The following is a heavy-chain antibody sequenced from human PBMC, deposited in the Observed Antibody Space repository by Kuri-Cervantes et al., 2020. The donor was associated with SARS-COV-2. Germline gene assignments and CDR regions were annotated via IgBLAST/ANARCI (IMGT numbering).Heavy chain of an antibody. D-gene: IGHD2-2*01. CDR1: GFTFSSYA. CDR2: ISYDGSNK. J-gene: IGHJ4*02. V-gene: IGHV3-30-3*01. CDR3: ARSIVVVPAPFDY. Sequence: GESLKISCAASGFTFSSYAMSRVRQAPGKGLEWVAVISYDGSNKYYADSVKGRFTISRDNSKNTLYLQMNSLRAEDTAVYYCARSIVVVPAPFDYWGQGTLVTVSS.